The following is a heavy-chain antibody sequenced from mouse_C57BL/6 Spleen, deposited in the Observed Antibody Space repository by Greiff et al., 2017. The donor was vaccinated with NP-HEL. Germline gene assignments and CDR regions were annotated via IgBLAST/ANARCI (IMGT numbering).Heavy chain of an antibody. J-gene: IGHJ2*01. CDR1: GYTFTSYW. Sequence: QVQLQQPGAELVKPGASVKLSCKASGYTFTSYWMHWVKQRPGQGLEWIGMIHPNSGSTNYNEKFKSKATLTVDKSSSTAYLQLSSLTSEDSAVYYCARGGQHRGYFDYWGQGTTLTVSS. V-gene: IGHV1-64*01. CDR3: ARGGQHRGYFDY. D-gene: IGHD3-3*01. CDR2: IHPNSGST.